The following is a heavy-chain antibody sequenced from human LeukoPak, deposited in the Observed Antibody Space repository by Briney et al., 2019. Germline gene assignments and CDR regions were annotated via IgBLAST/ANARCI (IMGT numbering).Heavy chain of an antibody. CDR2: INTGNGHT. CDR3: AIQIRGVVY. Sequence: ASVKVSCKASGYTFTSYAMNWVRQAPGQGLEWMGWINTGNGHTEYSQKFQGRVTFTRDTSASTAYMELSSLRSEDMAVYYCAIQIRGVVYWGLGTLVTVSS. J-gene: IGHJ4*02. CDR1: GYTFTSYA. D-gene: IGHD3-10*01. V-gene: IGHV1-3*04.